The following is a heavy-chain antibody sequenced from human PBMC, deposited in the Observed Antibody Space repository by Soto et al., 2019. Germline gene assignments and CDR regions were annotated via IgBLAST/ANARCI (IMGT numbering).Heavy chain of an antibody. CDR3: ARDSSGYYFAWFDP. J-gene: IGHJ5*02. CDR1: GGSISSGGYY. D-gene: IGHD3-22*01. CDR2: IYYSGST. V-gene: IGHV4-31*03. Sequence: SETLSLTCTVSGGSISSGGYYWSWIRQHPGKGLEWIGYIYYSGSTYYNPSLKSRVTISVDTSKNQFSLKLSSVTAADTAVYYCARDSSGYYFAWFDPWGQGTLVTV.